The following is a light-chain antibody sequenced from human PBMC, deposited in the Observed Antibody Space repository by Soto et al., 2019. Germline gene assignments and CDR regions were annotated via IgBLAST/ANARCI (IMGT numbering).Light chain of an antibody. CDR3: PRYNSAPFT. CDR2: AAS. CDR1: QGISND. V-gene: IGKV1-27*01. J-gene: IGKJ3*01. Sequence: DIQMTQSPSSLSASVRDRVTITCRASQGISNDLAWYQQKPGKVPTLLIYAASTLQSGVPSRFSGSGSGTDFTLTISSLQPEDVATYYCPRYNSAPFTFGPGTKVDIK.